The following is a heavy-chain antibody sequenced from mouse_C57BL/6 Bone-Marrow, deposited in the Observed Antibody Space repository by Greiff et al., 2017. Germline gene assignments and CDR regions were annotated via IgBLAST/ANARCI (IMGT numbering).Heavy chain of an antibody. CDR3: ASPSHYYGSSLFAY. Sequence: VQLKESGGDLVKPGGSLKLSCAASGFTFSSYGMSWVRQTPDKRLEWVATISSGGSYTYYPDSVKGRYTISRDNAKNTLYLQMSSLKSEDTAMYYCASPSHYYGSSLFAYWGQGTLVTVSA. CDR1: GFTFSSYG. D-gene: IGHD1-1*01. CDR2: ISSGGSYT. J-gene: IGHJ3*01. V-gene: IGHV5-6*01.